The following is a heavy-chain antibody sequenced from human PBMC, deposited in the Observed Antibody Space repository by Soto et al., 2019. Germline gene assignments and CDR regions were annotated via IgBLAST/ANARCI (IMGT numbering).Heavy chain of an antibody. J-gene: IGHJ6*02. Sequence: ASVKVSCKASGGTFSSYAISWVRQAPGQGLEWMGGIIPIFGTANYAQKFQGRVTITADESTSTAYMELSSLRSEDTAVYYCARGKWLGYRLCMDVWGQGTTVTVSS. CDR1: GGTFSSYA. CDR3: ARGKWLGYRLCMDV. D-gene: IGHD6-19*01. V-gene: IGHV1-69*13. CDR2: IIPIFGTA.